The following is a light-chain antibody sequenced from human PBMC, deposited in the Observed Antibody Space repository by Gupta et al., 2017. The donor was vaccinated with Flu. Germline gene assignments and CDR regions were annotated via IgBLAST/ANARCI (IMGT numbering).Light chain of an antibody. CDR2: RIN. V-gene: IGLV1-47*01. Sequence: QSVLTQPPSASGTPGQRVTISCSGGNSNIGINYVYWYQQLPGAAPKLLIYRINQRPSGVPDRFSGSKSDTSASLAISGLRSEDEADYYCAAWDDSLSGVVFGGGTKLTVL. CDR3: AAWDDSLSGVV. J-gene: IGLJ2*01. CDR1: NSNIGINY.